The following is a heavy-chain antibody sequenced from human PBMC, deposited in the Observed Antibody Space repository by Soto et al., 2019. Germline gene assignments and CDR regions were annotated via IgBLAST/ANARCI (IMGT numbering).Heavy chain of an antibody. CDR2: LNVYNGNK. D-gene: IGHD2-2*01. CDR3: ARDLAVGWFEP. J-gene: IGHJ5*02. CDR1: GYTFRSYS. Sequence: QVQLVQSGDEVKKPGASVKVSCKNSGYTFRSYSISWVRQDPGQGREWMGWLNVYNGNKKYAQNLQGRATMNKDTSTIRAYMRLRSLRYDDPAVYYCARDLAVGWFEPWGQGTRVIVSS. V-gene: IGHV1-18*01.